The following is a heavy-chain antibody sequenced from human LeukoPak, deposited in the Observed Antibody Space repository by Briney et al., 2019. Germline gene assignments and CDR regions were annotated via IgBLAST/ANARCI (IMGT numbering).Heavy chain of an antibody. CDR2: IKQDGSDK. Sequence: GGSLRLSCAASTLTFSHYWMYWIRQAPGKGLEWVANIKQDGSDKYYVDSVKGRFTISRDNAKNSLYLQMNSLRAEDTAVYYCAELGITMIGGVWGKGTTVTISS. CDR3: AELGITMIGGV. J-gene: IGHJ6*04. V-gene: IGHV3-7*01. D-gene: IGHD3-10*02. CDR1: TLTFSHYW.